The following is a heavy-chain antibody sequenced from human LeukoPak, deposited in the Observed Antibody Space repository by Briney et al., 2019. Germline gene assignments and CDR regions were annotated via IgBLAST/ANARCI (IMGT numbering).Heavy chain of an antibody. CDR1: GFSFSSYG. J-gene: IGHJ4*02. CDR3: ARDQTPFV. V-gene: IGHV3-7*01. Sequence: GGSLRLSCAASGFSFSSYGLHWVRQAPGKGLEWVANIKPGGSEKYYVDSVKGRFTISRDNANNSLYLQMNSLRAEDTAVYYCARDQTPFVWGQGTLVTVSS. CDR2: IKPGGSEK.